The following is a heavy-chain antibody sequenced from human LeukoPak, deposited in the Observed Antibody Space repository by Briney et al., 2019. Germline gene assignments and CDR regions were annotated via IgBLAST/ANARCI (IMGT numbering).Heavy chain of an antibody. CDR2: IRGSGGST. D-gene: IGHD3-3*01. V-gene: IGHV3-23*01. Sequence: PGGSLRLSCAASGFTFSSYAMSWVRQAPGKGLEWVSGIRGSGGSTYYADSVKGRFTISRDNSKNTLYLQMNSLRAEDTAVYYCAKDPVGYDFWSGYHGYWGQGTLVTVSS. CDR3: AKDPVGYDFWSGYHGY. CDR1: GFTFSSYA. J-gene: IGHJ4*02.